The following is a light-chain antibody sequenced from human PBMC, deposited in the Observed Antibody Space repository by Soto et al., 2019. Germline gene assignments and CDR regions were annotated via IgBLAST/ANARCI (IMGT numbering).Light chain of an antibody. CDR3: SSSTSDSSYV. J-gene: IGLJ1*01. V-gene: IGLV2-14*01. CDR1: SSDVGLYDY. Sequence: QSVLTQPASVSGSPGQSITISCTGTSSDVGLYDYVSWYQQHPGKAPQLMIYAVSNRPSGVSNRFSASKSGNTASLFISGLQAEDQAHYHCSSSTSDSSYVFGSGTKVTVL. CDR2: AVS.